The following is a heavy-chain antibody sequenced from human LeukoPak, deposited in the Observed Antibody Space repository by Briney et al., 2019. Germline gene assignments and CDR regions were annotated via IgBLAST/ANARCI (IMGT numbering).Heavy chain of an antibody. CDR2: ISSSSSYI. CDR3: AREAYCGGDCYIFDY. Sequence: GGSQRLFCGVSGHTFSSYSMHWVRQAPAKGLEWVSSISSSSSYIYYADSVKGRFTISRDNAKNSLYLQMNSLRAEDTAVYYCAREAYCGGDCYIFDYWGQGTLVTVSS. V-gene: IGHV3-21*01. J-gene: IGHJ4*02. D-gene: IGHD2-21*02. CDR1: GHTFSSYS.